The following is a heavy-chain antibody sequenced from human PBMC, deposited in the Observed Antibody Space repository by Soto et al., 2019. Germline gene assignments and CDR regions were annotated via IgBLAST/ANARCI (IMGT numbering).Heavy chain of an antibody. V-gene: IGHV2-26*01. CDR2: IFSNDAK. Sequence: SGPTLVNPTQTLTLTCTVSGFSLTNARMGVSWIRQPPGKALEWLAHIFSNDAKSYSTSLKSRLTISKDTSKSQVVLTMTNRDPVDTATYYCARISHNYYYYGMDVWGQGTTVTVSS. CDR3: ARISHNYYYYGMDV. CDR1: GFSLTNARMG. J-gene: IGHJ6*02.